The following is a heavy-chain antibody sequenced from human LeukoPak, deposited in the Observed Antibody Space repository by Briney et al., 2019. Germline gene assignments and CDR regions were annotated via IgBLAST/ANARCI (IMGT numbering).Heavy chain of an antibody. J-gene: IGHJ4*02. Sequence: NPSETLSLTCTVSGCSISSSSYYWGWIRQPPGKGLEWNGSIYYSGSTYNNPSLKSRVTISVDTSKNQFSLKLSSVTAADTAVYYCARDLYYYDSSGYYYGFDYWGQGTLVTVSS. CDR2: IYYSGST. CDR3: ARDLYYYDSSGYYYGFDY. CDR1: GCSISSSSYY. V-gene: IGHV4-39*07. D-gene: IGHD3-22*01.